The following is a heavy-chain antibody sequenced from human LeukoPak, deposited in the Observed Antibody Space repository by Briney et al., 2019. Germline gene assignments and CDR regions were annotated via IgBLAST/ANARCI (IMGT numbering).Heavy chain of an antibody. CDR1: GFTFSDYY. D-gene: IGHD5-12*01. J-gene: IGHJ4*02. V-gene: IGHV3-11*04. CDR3: ARDIVATIPPNYFDY. Sequence: GGSLRLSCAASGFTFSDYYMSWIRQAPGKGLEWVSYISSSGSTIYYADSVKGRFTISRDNAKNSLYLQMNSLRAEDTAVYYCARDIVATIPPNYFDYWGQGTLVTVSS. CDR2: ISSSGSTI.